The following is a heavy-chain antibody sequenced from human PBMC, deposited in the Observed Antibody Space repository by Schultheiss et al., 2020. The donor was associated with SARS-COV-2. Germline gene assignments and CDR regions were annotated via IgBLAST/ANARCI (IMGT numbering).Heavy chain of an antibody. J-gene: IGHJ6*02. CDR3: ARDRWDSYYYYGMDV. V-gene: IGHV4-4*02. CDR1: GGSISSSNW. D-gene: IGHD1-26*01. CDR2: INHSGST. Sequence: SETLSLTCAVSGGSISSSNWWSWVRQPPGKGLEWIGEINHSGSTNYNPSLKSRVTISVDTSKNQFSLKLSSVTAADTAVYYCARDRWDSYYYYGMDVWGQGTTVTVSS.